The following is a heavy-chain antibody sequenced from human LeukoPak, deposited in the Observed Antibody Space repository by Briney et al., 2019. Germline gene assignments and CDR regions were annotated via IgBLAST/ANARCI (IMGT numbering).Heavy chain of an antibody. J-gene: IGHJ2*01. CDR1: GGSISSGNYY. V-gene: IGHV4-30-2*01. Sequence: SETLSLTCSVSGGSISSGNYYWSWIRQPPGKGLEWIGNIFHSGSTNYNPSLKSRVTISVDRSKNQFSLKLTSVTAADTAVYYCAGEHWDTPLKTGTAPWRYFDLWGRGTLVTVSS. D-gene: IGHD1-1*01. CDR2: IFHSGST. CDR3: AGEHWDTPLKTGTAPWRYFDL.